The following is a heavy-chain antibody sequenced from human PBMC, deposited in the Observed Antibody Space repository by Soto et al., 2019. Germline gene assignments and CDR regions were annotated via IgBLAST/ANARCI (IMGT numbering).Heavy chain of an antibody. V-gene: IGHV3-7*01. J-gene: IGHJ4*02. Sequence: GGSLRLSCAASGFTFSSYWMSWVRQAPGKGLEWVANIKQDGSEKYYVDSVKGRFTISRDNAKNSLYLQMNSLRAEDTAVYYCARAKVDWLDRYYYFDYWGQGTLVTVSS. D-gene: IGHD3-9*01. CDR3: ARAKVDWLDRYYYFDY. CDR1: GFTFSSYW. CDR2: IKQDGSEK.